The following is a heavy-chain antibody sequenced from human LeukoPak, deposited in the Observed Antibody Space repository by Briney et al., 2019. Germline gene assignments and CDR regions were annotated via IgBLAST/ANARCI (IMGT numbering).Heavy chain of an antibody. D-gene: IGHD1-26*01. CDR3: EIYLELQNVFYI. CDR2: INPNNGGT. J-gene: IGHJ3*02. V-gene: IGHV1-2*02. Sequence: ASVKVSCKASGYTFTGYYLHWVRQAPGQGLEWMGWINPNNGGTTYAQKFQGRVTMARDTSISTAYMELSRLRSDDTAVYYCEIYLELQNVFYIWGQGTMVTVSS. CDR1: GYTFTGYY.